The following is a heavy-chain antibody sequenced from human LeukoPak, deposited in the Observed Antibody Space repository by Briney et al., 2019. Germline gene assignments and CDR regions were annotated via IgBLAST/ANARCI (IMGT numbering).Heavy chain of an antibody. CDR3: ASSPRRSRVDY. CDR2: IYYSGST. Sequence: SSETLSLTCTVSGGSISSYYWSWIRQPPGKGLEWIGYIYYSGSTNYNPSLKSRVTISVDTSKNQFSLKLSSVTAADTAVYYCASSPRRSRVDYWGQGTLVTVSS. V-gene: IGHV4-59*08. J-gene: IGHJ4*02. CDR1: GGSISSYY.